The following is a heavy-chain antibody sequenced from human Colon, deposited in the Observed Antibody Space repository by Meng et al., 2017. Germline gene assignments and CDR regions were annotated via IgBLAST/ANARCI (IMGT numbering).Heavy chain of an antibody. D-gene: IGHD3-22*01. CDR1: GGSISSGEYY. CDR2: FYFSGNT. V-gene: IGHV4-31*03. CDR3: ARYFYDSRGVTWFDP. J-gene: IGHJ5*02. Sequence: QQGSGPGLVKPSQPLSLPCTVSGGSISSGEYYWSWSRQHPGKGLEWIGYFYFSGNTYYNPSLKSRVSISVDTSKNRFSLNLSSVTAADTAVYYCARYFYDSRGVTWFDPWGQGTLVTVSS.